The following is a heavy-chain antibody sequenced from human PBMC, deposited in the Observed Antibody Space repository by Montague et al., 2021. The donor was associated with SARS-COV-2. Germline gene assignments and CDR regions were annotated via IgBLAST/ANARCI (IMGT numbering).Heavy chain of an antibody. D-gene: IGHD2-2*03. CDR3: AKVWIGGQSWVYYGLAV. CDR1: GFTFGRYA. Sequence: SLRLSWSASGFTFGRYAMHWVRQIPGKGLEWVAGISGTGNDVSYAASLKGRFTISRDNAKNSLFLQMNSLGPEDTALYYCAKVWIGGQSWVYYGLAVWGQGTTVTVSS. CDR2: ISGTGNDV. V-gene: IGHV3-9*01. J-gene: IGHJ6*02.